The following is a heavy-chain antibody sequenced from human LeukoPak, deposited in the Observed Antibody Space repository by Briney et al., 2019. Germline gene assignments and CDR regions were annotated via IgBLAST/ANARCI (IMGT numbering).Heavy chain of an antibody. CDR1: GFTVSSNY. Sequence: GGSLRLSCAASGFTVSSNYMSWVRQAPGKGLEWVSVIYSGGSAYYADSVKGRFTISRDNSKNTLYLQMNNLRAEDTAVYYCARGGLAPYYYGMDVWGQGTTVTVSS. CDR3: ARGGLAPYYYGMDV. V-gene: IGHV3-66*01. CDR2: IYSGGSA. J-gene: IGHJ6*02.